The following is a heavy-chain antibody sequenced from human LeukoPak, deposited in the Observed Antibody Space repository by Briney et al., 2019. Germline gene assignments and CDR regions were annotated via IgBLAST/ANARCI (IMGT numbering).Heavy chain of an antibody. V-gene: IGHV4-31*03. J-gene: IGHJ4*02. CDR1: GGSISSGGYY. D-gene: IGHD3-22*01. Sequence: SETLSLTCTVSGGSISSGGYYWSWIRQHPGKGLEWIGYIYYSGSTYYNPSLKRRVTISVDTSKNQFSLKLSSVTAADTAVYYCARAPIYDSSGYYSAEHYYFDYWGQGTLVTVSS. CDR2: IYYSGST. CDR3: ARAPIYDSSGYYSAEHYYFDY.